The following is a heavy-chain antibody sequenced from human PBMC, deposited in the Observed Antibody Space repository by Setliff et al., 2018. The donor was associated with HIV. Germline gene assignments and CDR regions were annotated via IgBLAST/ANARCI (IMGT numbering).Heavy chain of an antibody. Sequence: GGSLRLSCAASGFSFSDHSLTWVRQAPGKGLEWVSYISGSSSSIFYAESVKGRFTISRDNAKNSLYLQMNSLRVEDTAVYYCAREWNGGYDYWGQGTLVTVS. J-gene: IGHJ4*02. V-gene: IGHV3-48*01. CDR3: AREWNGGYDY. CDR1: GFSFSDHS. D-gene: IGHD2-8*01. CDR2: ISGSSSSI.